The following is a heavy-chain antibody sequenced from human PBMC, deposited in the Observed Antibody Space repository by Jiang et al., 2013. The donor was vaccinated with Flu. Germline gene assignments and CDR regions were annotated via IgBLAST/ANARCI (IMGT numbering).Heavy chain of an antibody. Sequence: GSGLVKPSEALSLTCTVSGGSVSDGRYHWGWIRQPPGKGLEWIGSIYHDGKTYYNPSLKSRITLSVDTSKSQFSLKVNSVTAADTALYYCAGGGRPTVVAAYADYWGQGTLVTVSS. J-gene: IGHJ4*02. D-gene: IGHD2-15*01. CDR2: IYHDGKT. V-gene: IGHV4-39*01. CDR3: AGGGRPTVVAAYADY. CDR1: GGSVSDGRYH.